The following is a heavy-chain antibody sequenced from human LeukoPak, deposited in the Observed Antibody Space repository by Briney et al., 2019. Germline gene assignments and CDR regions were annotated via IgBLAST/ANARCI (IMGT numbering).Heavy chain of an antibody. J-gene: IGHJ6*03. Sequence: GGSLRLSCAASGFTFSSYAMSWVRQAPGKGLEWVSAISGSGGSTYYADSVKGRFTISRDNSKNTLYLQMNSLRAEDTAVYYCAKTRGYSNYKGDPGYYYYYMDVWGKGTTVTVSS. CDR1: GFTFSSYA. CDR3: AKTRGYSNYKGDPGYYYYYMDV. D-gene: IGHD4-11*01. CDR2: ISGSGGST. V-gene: IGHV3-23*01.